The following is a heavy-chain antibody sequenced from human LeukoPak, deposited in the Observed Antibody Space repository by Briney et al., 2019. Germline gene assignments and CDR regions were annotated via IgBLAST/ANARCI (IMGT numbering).Heavy chain of an antibody. CDR1: GFTFSSYA. CDR2: ISGGGGST. V-gene: IGHV3-23*01. Sequence: GGSLRLSCAASGFTFSSYAMSWVRPAPGKGLEWVSAISGGGGSTYYADSVKGRFTISRDNSKNTLYLQMNSLRAEDTAVYYCAKGGPSIAAAGKDYFDYWGQGTLVTVSS. D-gene: IGHD6-13*01. CDR3: AKGGPSIAAAGKDYFDY. J-gene: IGHJ4*02.